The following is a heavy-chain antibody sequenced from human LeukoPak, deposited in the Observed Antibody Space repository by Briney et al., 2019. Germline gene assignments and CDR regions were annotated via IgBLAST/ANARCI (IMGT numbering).Heavy chain of an antibody. CDR1: GGTFSSYA. D-gene: IGHD6-19*01. J-gene: IGHJ4*02. Sequence: GASVKVSCKASGGTFSSYAISWVRQAPGQGLEWMGRIIPILGIANYAQKFQGRVTITADKSTSTAYMELSSLRSEDTAVYYCATDGRYSSGWAPGYWGQGTLVTVSS. CDR3: ATDGRYSSGWAPGY. V-gene: IGHV1-69*04. CDR2: IIPILGIA.